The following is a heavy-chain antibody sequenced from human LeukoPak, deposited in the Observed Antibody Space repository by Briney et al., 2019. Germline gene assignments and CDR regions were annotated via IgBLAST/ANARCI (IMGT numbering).Heavy chain of an antibody. Sequence: SGGSLRLSCAASGFTFSNYAMSWVRQAPGKGLEWVSGISASGGTTYYADPVKGRFTISRDNSKNTLYLQINSPRAEDTAVYYCAKLPVTKYFDYWGQGTRVTVSS. CDR3: AKLPVTKYFDY. J-gene: IGHJ4*02. CDR2: ISASGGTT. D-gene: IGHD4-17*01. CDR1: GFTFSNYA. V-gene: IGHV3-23*01.